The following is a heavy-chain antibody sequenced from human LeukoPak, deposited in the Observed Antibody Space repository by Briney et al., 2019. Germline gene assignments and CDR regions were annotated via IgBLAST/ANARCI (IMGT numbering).Heavy chain of an antibody. CDR1: GFTFNTYT. CDR3: AREGSRSDDAFDI. J-gene: IGHJ3*02. Sequence: GRSLRLSCAASGFTFNTYTMHWVRQAPGEGLQWVALMSYDRSNEHYADSVKGRFTISRGNSKNTLYLQMTSLRLEDTAVYYCAREGSRSDDAFDIWGQGTLVTVSS. V-gene: IGHV3-30*04. CDR2: MSYDRSNE.